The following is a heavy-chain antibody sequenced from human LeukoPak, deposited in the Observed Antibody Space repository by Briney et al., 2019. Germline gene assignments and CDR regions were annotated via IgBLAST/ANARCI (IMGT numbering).Heavy chain of an antibody. CDR1: GFPFSVSW. CDR3: AKDLFATTDY. J-gene: IGHJ4*02. CDR2: ITTDETT. D-gene: IGHD1/OR15-1a*01. Sequence: GGSLRLSCAVSGFPFSVSWMHWFRQVPGKGLMWVSRITTDETTTYADSVRGRFSISRDNAKNTVYLQMNSLRVEDTAVYYCAKDLFATTDYWGQGILVTVSS. V-gene: IGHV3-74*01.